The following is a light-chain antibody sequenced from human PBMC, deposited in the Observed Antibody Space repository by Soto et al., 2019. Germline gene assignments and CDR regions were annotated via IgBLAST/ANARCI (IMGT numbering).Light chain of an antibody. CDR3: QQYGSSGT. V-gene: IGKV3-20*01. J-gene: IGKJ1*01. CDR1: QSVSSN. CDR2: GAS. Sequence: ETVLTQSPATLSLSPGESATLSCRASQSVSSNLAWYQQKPGQAPRLLIYGASNRATGIPDRFSGSGSGTDFTLTISRLEPEDFAVYYCQQYGSSGTFGQGTKVDIK.